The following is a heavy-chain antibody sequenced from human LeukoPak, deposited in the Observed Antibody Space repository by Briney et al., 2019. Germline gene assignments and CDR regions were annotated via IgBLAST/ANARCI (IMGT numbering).Heavy chain of an antibody. CDR1: GASISSHY. J-gene: IGHJ6*03. CDR2: TSGSI. D-gene: IGHD3/OR15-3a*01. V-gene: IGHV4-59*11. CDR3: ARVLAIFGLDTTDFYMDV. Sequence: SETLSLTCAVSGASISSHYWSWIRQPPGKGLEWIGYTSGSISDNPSLKSRVAVSVDPSQNQISLSLTSVTAADTAVYYCARVLAIFGLDTTDFYMDVWGQGTTVTVSS.